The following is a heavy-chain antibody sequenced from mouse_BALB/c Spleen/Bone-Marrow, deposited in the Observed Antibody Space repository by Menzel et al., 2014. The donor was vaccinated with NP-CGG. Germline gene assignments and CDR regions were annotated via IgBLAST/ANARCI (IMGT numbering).Heavy chain of an antibody. CDR2: IDPANGNT. CDR1: GFNIKDTY. Sequence: VQLQESGAELVKPGASVKLSCTASGFNIKDTYMHWVKQRPEQGLEWIGRIDPANGNTKYDPKFQGKATITADTSSNTVYLQRSILAAEAAAYYYRARRGYYAMDYWGQGTSVTVSS. CDR3: ARRGYYAMDY. J-gene: IGHJ4*01. V-gene: IGHV14-3*02.